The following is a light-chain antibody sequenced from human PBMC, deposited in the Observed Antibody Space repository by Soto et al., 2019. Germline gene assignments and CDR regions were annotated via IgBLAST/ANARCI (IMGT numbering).Light chain of an antibody. CDR3: SSYTSSYTYD. Sequence: QSVLTQPASVSGTPGQSVTISCAGTSSDVGGYNFVSWYQQHPGKAPQLMIYDVSSRPSGVSNRFSGSKSGNTASLTISGLQAEDEADYYCSSYTSSYTYDFGTGTKLTVL. V-gene: IGLV2-14*03. CDR1: SSDVGGYNF. J-gene: IGLJ1*01. CDR2: DVS.